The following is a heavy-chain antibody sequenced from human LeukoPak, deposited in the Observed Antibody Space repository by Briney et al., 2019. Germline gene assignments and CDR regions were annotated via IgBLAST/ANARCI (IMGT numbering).Heavy chain of an antibody. CDR2: NTSSSGTYT. Sequence: PGGSLRLSCAASRFTFSDYYMTWIRQAPGKGLEWVSYNTSSSGTYTNYADSVKGRFTISRDNAKNSLYLQMNGLRAEDTAVYYCARVTGDLYFDYWGQGTLVTVSS. J-gene: IGHJ4*02. CDR3: ARVTGDLYFDY. CDR1: RFTFSDYY. D-gene: IGHD7-27*01. V-gene: IGHV3-11*05.